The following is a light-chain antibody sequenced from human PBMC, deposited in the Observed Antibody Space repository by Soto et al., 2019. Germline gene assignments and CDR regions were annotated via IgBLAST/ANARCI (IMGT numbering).Light chain of an antibody. V-gene: IGKV3-20*01. Sequence: EIGLTQSPGTLSMSPGERATLSCRASKSLSSSSLAWYQQKPGQAPRLLISGASSRAADIPDRFSGSGSGTDFTLTINRLEPEDFAVYYCQQYDSSPRTFGQGTKVEIK. CDR2: GAS. J-gene: IGKJ1*01. CDR1: KSLSSSS. CDR3: QQYDSSPRT.